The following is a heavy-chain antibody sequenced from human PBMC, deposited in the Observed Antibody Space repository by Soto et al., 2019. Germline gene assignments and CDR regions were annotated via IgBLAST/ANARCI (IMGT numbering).Heavy chain of an antibody. CDR1: GGTFSSYA. CDR2: IIPIFGTA. Sequence: QVQLVQSGAEVKKPGSSVKVSCKASGGTFSSYAISWVRQAPGQGLEWMGGIIPIFGTANYAQKFQGRVTITADESTSTAYMELSSLRSEDTAVYYCAREGYCSGGSCYVTFDIWVQGTMVTVSS. CDR3: AREGYCSGGSCYVTFDI. J-gene: IGHJ3*02. D-gene: IGHD2-15*01. V-gene: IGHV1-69*12.